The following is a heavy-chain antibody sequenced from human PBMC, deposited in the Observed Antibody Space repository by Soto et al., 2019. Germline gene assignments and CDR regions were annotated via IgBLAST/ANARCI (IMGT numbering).Heavy chain of an antibody. Sequence: EASVKVSCKASGDTLTSYYMHWVRQAPGQGLEWMGIINPSGGRTSYAQKFPGRVTMTRDTSKSTVSMELISLRAEDTAVYYCARDRGYYDDSSGTGAFDISGQGTKVTVSS. J-gene: IGHJ3*02. D-gene: IGHD3-22*01. CDR3: ARDRGYYDDSSGTGAFDI. CDR1: GDTLTSYY. V-gene: IGHV1-46*01. CDR2: INPSGGRT.